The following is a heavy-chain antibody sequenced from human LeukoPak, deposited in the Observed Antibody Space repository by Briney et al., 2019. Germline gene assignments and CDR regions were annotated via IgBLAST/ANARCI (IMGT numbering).Heavy chain of an antibody. J-gene: IGHJ6*03. V-gene: IGHV7-4-1*02. D-gene: IGHD6-19*01. CDR2: INTNTGNP. Sequence: ASVKVSCKASGYTFTSYAMNWVRQAPGQGLEWMGWINTNTGNPTYAQGFTGRFVFSLDTSVSTAYLQISSLKAEDTAVYYCARDVSSGWYFAFDDYYMDVWGKGTTVTISS. CDR3: ARDVSSGWYFAFDDYYMDV. CDR1: GYTFTSYA.